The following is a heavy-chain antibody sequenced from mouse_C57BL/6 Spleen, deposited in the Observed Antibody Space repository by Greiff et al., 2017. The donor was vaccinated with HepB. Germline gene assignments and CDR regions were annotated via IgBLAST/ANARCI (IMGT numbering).Heavy chain of an antibody. CDR3: ARGGSYYSNYDYAMDY. J-gene: IGHJ4*01. CDR1: GYSITSGYY. V-gene: IGHV3-6*01. Sequence: VQLKESGPGLVKPSQSLSLTCSVTGYSITSGYYWNWIRQFPGNQLEWMGYISYDGSNNYNPSLKNRISITRDTSKNQFFLKLNSVTTEDTATYYCARGGSYYSNYDYAMDYWGQGTSVTVSS. CDR2: ISYDGSN. D-gene: IGHD2-5*01.